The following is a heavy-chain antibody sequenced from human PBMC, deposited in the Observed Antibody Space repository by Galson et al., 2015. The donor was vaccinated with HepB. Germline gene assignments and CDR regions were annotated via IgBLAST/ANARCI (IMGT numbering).Heavy chain of an antibody. J-gene: IGHJ3*02. V-gene: IGHV3-23*01. CDR1: GFTFSSYA. D-gene: IGHD2-2*01. CDR2: ISGSGGST. CDR3: AKPDLHCSSTSCNDAFDI. Sequence: SLRLSCAASGFTFSSYAMSWVRQAPGKGLEWVSAISGSGGSTYYADSVKGRFTISRDNSKNTPYLQMNSLRAEDTAVYYCAKPDLHCSSTSCNDAFDIWGQGTMVTVSS.